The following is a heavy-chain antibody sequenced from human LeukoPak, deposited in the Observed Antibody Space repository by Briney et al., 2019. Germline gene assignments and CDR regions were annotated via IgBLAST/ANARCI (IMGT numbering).Heavy chain of an antibody. CDR3: ARGIYNWNDGGYFDY. J-gene: IGHJ4*02. Sequence: ASVKVSCKASGYTFTGYYMHWVRQAPGQGLEWMGWINPNSGGTNYAQKFQGRVTMTRDTSISTAYMELSRLRSDDTAVYYCARGIYNWNDGGYFDYWGQGTLVTVSS. CDR1: GYTFTGYY. CDR2: INPNSGGT. D-gene: IGHD1-20*01. V-gene: IGHV1-2*02.